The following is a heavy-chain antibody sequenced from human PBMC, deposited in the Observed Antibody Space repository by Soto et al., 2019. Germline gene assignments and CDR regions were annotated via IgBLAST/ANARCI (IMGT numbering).Heavy chain of an antibody. CDR3: VKDRGYCSGGSGYPDYYYYGMDV. D-gene: IGHD2-15*01. Sequence: GGSLRLSCAASGFTFSSYGMHWVRQAPGKGLEWVAVISYDGSNKYYADSVKGRFTISRDNSKNTLYLQMNSLRAEDTAVYYCVKDRGYCSGGSGYPDYYYYGMDVWGQGTTVTVSS. V-gene: IGHV3-30*18. CDR1: GFTFSSYG. CDR2: ISYDGSNK. J-gene: IGHJ6*02.